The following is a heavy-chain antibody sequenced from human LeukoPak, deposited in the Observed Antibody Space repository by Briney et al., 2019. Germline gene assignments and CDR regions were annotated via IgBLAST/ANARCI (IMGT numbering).Heavy chain of an antibody. Sequence: SGGSLRLSCSASGFTFSSYAMHWVRQAPGKGLEYVSAISSNGGTTYYADSVKGRFTISRDNSKSTLYLQMSSLRTEDTAVYYCVKDITPYYFDYWGQGTLVTVSS. CDR2: ISSNGGTT. J-gene: IGHJ4*02. V-gene: IGHV3-64D*06. CDR3: VKDITPYYFDY. CDR1: GFTFSSYA. D-gene: IGHD3-3*01.